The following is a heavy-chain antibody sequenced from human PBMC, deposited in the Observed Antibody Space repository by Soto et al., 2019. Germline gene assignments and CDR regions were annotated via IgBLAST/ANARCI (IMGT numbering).Heavy chain of an antibody. CDR1: GYTFTSYD. CDR2: MNPNSGNT. CDR3: ARGCSTSCYAEAIDI. Sequence: QVQLVQSGAEVKKPGASVKVSCKASGYTFTSYDLNWVRQATGQGIAWMGWMNPNSGNTGYAQKFQGRVTMTRNTSISTAYMELSSLRSEDTAVYYCARGCSTSCYAEAIDIWGQGTMVTVSS. J-gene: IGHJ3*02. V-gene: IGHV1-8*01. D-gene: IGHD2-2*01.